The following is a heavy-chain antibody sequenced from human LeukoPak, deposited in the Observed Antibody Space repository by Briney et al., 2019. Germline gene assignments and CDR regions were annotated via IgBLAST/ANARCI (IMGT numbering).Heavy chain of an antibody. CDR1: GFTFNTFE. V-gene: IGHV3-48*03. CDR2: ISGPGSAI. J-gene: IGHJ4*02. D-gene: IGHD6-19*01. CDR3: ARGVAGLLQFDY. Sequence: PGGSLRLSCAASGFTFNTFEMNWVRQAPGQGLEWVSSISGPGSAIYYGDSVKGRFTISRDNAKNSLYLQMNSLRAEDTAVYYCARGVAGLLQFDYWGQGTLVTVSS.